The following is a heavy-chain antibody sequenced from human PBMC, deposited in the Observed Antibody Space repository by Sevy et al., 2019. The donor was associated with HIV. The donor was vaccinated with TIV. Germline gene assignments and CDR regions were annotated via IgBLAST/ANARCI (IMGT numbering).Heavy chain of an antibody. D-gene: IGHD3-22*01. CDR3: ATSRSGYFDSSGYYIY. V-gene: IGHV5-51*01. J-gene: IGHJ4*02. Sequence: GESLKISCKGSGYSFSSHWIGWVRHMPGKGLEWMGVILPDDSDTKYSPSFQGQVTFSADKSITTAYLQWTSLRASDTAMYYCATSRSGYFDSSGYYIYWGQGTLVTVSS. CDR2: ILPDDSDT. CDR1: GYSFSSHW.